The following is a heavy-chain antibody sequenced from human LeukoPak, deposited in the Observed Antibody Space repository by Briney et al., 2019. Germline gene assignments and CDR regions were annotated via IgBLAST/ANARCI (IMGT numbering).Heavy chain of an antibody. D-gene: IGHD3-22*01. V-gene: IGHV3-30*03. Sequence: PGGSLRLSCAASGVTFSSYGMHWVRQAPGKGLEWVAVISYDGSNKYYADSVKGRFTISRDNSKNTLYLQMNSLRAEDTAVYYCARGVGGRLNSSGPKYAFDIWGQGTMVTVSS. CDR3: ARGVGGRLNSSGPKYAFDI. CDR1: GVTFSSYG. J-gene: IGHJ3*02. CDR2: ISYDGSNK.